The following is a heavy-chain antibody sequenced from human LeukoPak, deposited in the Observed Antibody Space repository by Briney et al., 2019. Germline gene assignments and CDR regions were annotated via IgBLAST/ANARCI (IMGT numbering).Heavy chain of an antibody. D-gene: IGHD6-19*01. CDR1: GDSISSGDYY. Sequence: SQTLSLTCTVSGDSISSGDYYWSWIRQPAGKGLEWIGRISSSGSTNYNPSLKSRVTISVDTSKNQFSLQLNSVTPEDTAVFYCARDQISIAVAGDYYSYYMDVWGKGTTVTVSS. CDR2: ISSSGST. J-gene: IGHJ6*03. CDR3: ARDQISIAVAGDYYSYYMDV. V-gene: IGHV4-61*02.